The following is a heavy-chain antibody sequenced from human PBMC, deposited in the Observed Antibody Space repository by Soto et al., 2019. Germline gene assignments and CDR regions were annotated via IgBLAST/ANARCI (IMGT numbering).Heavy chain of an antibody. Sequence: QVQLVESGGGVVQPGRSLRLSCAASAFTFSGYAMHWVRQAPGKGLEWVAVISNDGSNNYYADSVKGRFTISRDNSKNTLFLQMNSLRPEDTAVYHCARGFSSGWSRIDSWGQGIMVTV. D-gene: IGHD6-19*01. CDR3: ARGFSSGWSRIDS. V-gene: IGHV3-30-3*01. CDR1: AFTFSGYA. CDR2: ISNDGSNN. J-gene: IGHJ4*02.